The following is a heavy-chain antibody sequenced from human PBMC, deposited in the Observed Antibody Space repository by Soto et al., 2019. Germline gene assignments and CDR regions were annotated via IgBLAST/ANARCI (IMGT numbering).Heavy chain of an antibody. Sequence: GASVKVSCKASGGTFSSYTISWVRQAPGQGLEWMGRIIPILGIANYAQKFRGRVTITADKSTGTAYMELSSLRSEDTAVYYCARESGYYYGSGSYYYYYYYMDVWGKGTTVTVSS. V-gene: IGHV1-69*04. CDR3: ARESGYYYGSGSYYYYYYYMDV. CDR1: GGTFSSYT. J-gene: IGHJ6*03. D-gene: IGHD3-10*01. CDR2: IIPILGIA.